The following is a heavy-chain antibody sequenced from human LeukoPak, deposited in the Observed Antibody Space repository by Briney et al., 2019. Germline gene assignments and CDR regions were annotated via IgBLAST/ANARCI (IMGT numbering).Heavy chain of an antibody. V-gene: IGHV3-15*01. CDR2: IKSKTDGGTT. D-gene: IGHD3-10*01. CDR1: GFTFTNAW. J-gene: IGHJ4*02. CDR3: TTQRSRITMVRGVIRSDH. Sequence: NSGGSLRLSCAASGFTFTNAWMSWVRQAPGKGLEWVGRIKSKTDGGTTDYAAPVKGRFTISRDDSKNTLYLQMNSLKTEDTAVYYCTTQRSRITMVRGVIRSDHWGQGTLVTVSS.